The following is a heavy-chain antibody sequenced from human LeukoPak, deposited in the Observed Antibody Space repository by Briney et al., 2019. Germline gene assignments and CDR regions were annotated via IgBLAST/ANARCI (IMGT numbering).Heavy chain of an antibody. J-gene: IGHJ6*03. V-gene: IGHV4-61*01. CDR2: IYSSGST. D-gene: IGHD3-3*01. Sequence: PSQTLSLTCTVSGDSISSGYYWGWIRQPPGKGLEWIGYIYSSGSTNYNPSLKSRVTISVDTSKNQFSLKLSSVTAADTAVYYCARDLTYYDFWSGLYQGGDYYYMDVWGKGTTVTVSS. CDR1: GDSISSGYY. CDR3: ARDLTYYDFWSGLYQGGDYYYMDV.